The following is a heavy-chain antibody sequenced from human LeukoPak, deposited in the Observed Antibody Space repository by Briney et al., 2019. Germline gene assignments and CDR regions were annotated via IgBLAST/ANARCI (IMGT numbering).Heavy chain of an antibody. J-gene: IGHJ4*02. CDR1: GGSISRTNW. Sequence: SGTLSLTCDVSGGSISRTNWWSWVRQSPGQGLGWIGEISLSGRTNYNPSLQSRVTMSLDESKNLLSLDLASVTAADTPVYYCSRESGAFSPFGYWGQGTLVTVHS. V-gene: IGHV4-4*02. CDR3: SRESGAFSPFGY. CDR2: ISLSGRT. D-gene: IGHD1-26*01.